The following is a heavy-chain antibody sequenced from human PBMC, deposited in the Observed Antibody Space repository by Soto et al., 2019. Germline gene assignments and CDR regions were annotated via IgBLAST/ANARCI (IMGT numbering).Heavy chain of an antibody. D-gene: IGHD2-15*01. CDR1: GGTFSSYA. CDR3: ARGALGYCSGGSCYLSWFDP. CDR2: IIPIFGTA. J-gene: IGHJ5*02. V-gene: IGHV1-69*06. Sequence: QVQLVQSGAEVKKPGSSVKVSCKASGGTFSSYAISWVRQAPRQGLEWMGGIIPIFGTANYAQKFQGRVTITADKSTSTAYMELSSLRSEDTAVYYCARGALGYCSGGSCYLSWFDPWGQGTLVTVSS.